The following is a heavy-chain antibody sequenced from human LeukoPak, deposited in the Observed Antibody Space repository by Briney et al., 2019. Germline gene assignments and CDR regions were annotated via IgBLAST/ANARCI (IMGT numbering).Heavy chain of an antibody. V-gene: IGHV3-23*01. D-gene: IGHD3-22*01. J-gene: IGHJ3*02. CDR2: ISGSGGST. Sequence: GGSLRLSCAASRFTFSSYAMSWVRQAPGKGLEWVSAISGSGGSTYYADSVKGRFTISRDNSKNTLYLQMNSPRAEDTAVYYCAKVPKRQVVLHAFDIWGQGTMVTVSS. CDR3: AKVPKRQVVLHAFDI. CDR1: RFTFSSYA.